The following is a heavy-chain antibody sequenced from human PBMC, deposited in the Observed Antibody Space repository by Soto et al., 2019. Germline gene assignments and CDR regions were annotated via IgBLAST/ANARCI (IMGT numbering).Heavy chain of an antibody. V-gene: IGHV3-23*01. CDR3: ARAFAHYDFWSGYHYYYGMDV. Sequence: LRLSCAASGFTFSSYAMSWVRQAPGKGLEWVSAISGSGGSTYYADSVKGRFTISRDNSKNSLYLQMNSLRAEDTAVYYCARAFAHYDFWSGYHYYYGMDVWGQGTTVTVSS. D-gene: IGHD3-3*01. CDR1: GFTFSSYA. J-gene: IGHJ6*02. CDR2: ISGSGGST.